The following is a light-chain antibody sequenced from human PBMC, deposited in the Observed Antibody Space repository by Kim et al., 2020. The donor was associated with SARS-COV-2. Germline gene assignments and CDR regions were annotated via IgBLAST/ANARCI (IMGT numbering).Light chain of an antibody. V-gene: IGLV1-40*01. CDR2: GNI. Sequence: QRVTISCTGSSSNIGAGYDVHWYQQLPGTTPKLLIYGNINRPSGVPDRFSGSKSGTSASLAITGLQAEDEADYYCQSYDSSLSGSVFGGGTQLTVL. J-gene: IGLJ2*01. CDR3: QSYDSSLSGSV. CDR1: SSNIGAGYD.